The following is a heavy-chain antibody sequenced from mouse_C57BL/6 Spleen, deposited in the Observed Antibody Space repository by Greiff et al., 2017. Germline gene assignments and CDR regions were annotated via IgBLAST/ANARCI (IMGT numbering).Heavy chain of an antibody. D-gene: IGHD2-3*01. CDR3: AREGLLQEYYAMDY. V-gene: IGHV1-52*01. CDR1: GYTFTSYW. Sequence: QVQLQQPGAELVRPGSSVKLSCKASGYTFTSYWMHWVKQRPIQGLEWIGNIDPSDSETHYNQKFKDKATLTVDKSSSTAYMQLSSLTSEDSAVFYCAREGLLQEYYAMDYWGQGTSVSVST. J-gene: IGHJ4*01. CDR2: IDPSDSET.